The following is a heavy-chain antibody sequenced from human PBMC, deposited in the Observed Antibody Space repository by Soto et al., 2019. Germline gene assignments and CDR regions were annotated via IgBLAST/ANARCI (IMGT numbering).Heavy chain of an antibody. D-gene: IGHD7-27*01. Sequence: GGSRRLSCAASGFIFSSYAMTWVRQDPGKGLEWVSTINPSVGSTYYADSVKGRFAISRDNSRNTLSLQMNSLRAEDTAVYYCAKDLGFQRNYCEYLGQGTLVGFSS. CDR1: GFIFSSYA. V-gene: IGHV3-23*01. CDR2: INPSVGST. CDR3: AKDLGFQRNYCEY. J-gene: IGHJ4*02.